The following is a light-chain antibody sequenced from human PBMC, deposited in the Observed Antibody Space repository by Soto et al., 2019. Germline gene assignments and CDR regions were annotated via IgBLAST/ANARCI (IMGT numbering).Light chain of an antibody. Sequence: EILLTHSPDTLSLSPGERFKIFSSSSQSVPNSRLAWYQQKPGQAPSLVISDTSIRATGIPDRFSGSGSGTDFSLIIGRLETEDFAVYTCQQYGASPWTFGQGTKVDIK. CDR2: DTS. J-gene: IGKJ1*01. CDR3: QQYGASPWT. V-gene: IGKV3-20*01. CDR1: QSVPNSR.